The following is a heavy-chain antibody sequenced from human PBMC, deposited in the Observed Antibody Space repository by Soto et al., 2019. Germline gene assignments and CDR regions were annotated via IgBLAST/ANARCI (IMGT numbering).Heavy chain of an antibody. Sequence: ASVNVSCKASGYTFTSYAIHWVRQAPGQRLEWMGWINAGNGNTKYSQKFQGRVIITRDRSASTAYMEVSRVRSEDTAVYYCARDGSGIAVAGTAIHYYYGMDVWGQGTTVTV. CDR2: INAGNGNT. V-gene: IGHV1-3*01. CDR1: GYTFTSYA. CDR3: ARDGSGIAVAGTAIHYYYGMDV. J-gene: IGHJ6*02. D-gene: IGHD6-19*01.